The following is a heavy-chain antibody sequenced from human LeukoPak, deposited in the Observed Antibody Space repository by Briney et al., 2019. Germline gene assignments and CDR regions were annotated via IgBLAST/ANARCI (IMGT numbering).Heavy chain of an antibody. CDR2: IWPGDSDT. D-gene: IGHD3-10*01. CDR1: GYSFSNYW. Sequence: GESLKISCKGSGYSFSNYWIGWVRQMPGKGLEWMGIIWPGDSDTRYSPSFQGQVTISVDKSISTAYLQWSSLKASDTAMYYCARLAGFGELSYNWFDPWGQGTLVTVSS. V-gene: IGHV5-51*01. CDR3: ARLAGFGELSYNWFDP. J-gene: IGHJ5*02.